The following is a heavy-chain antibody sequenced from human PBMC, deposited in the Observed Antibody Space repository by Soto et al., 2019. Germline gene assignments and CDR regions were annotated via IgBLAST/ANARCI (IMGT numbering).Heavy chain of an antibody. Sequence: GASVKVSCKASGYTFTSYGISWVRQAPGQGLEWMGWISAYNGNTNYAQKLQGRVTMTTDTSTSTAYMELRSLRSDDTALYYCARDRIAAAGYYYYYGMDVWGQGTTVTVSS. CDR1: GYTFTSYG. CDR2: ISAYNGNT. V-gene: IGHV1-18*01. CDR3: ARDRIAAAGYYYYYGMDV. J-gene: IGHJ6*02. D-gene: IGHD6-13*01.